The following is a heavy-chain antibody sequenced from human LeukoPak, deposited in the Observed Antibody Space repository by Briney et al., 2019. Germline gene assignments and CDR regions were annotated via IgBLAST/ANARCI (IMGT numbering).Heavy chain of an antibody. J-gene: IGHJ5*02. CDR3: AREMVAADSLNWFDP. CDR1: GGSISSYY. V-gene: IGHV4-59*01. Sequence: PSETLSLTCTVSGGSISSYYWSWIRQPPGKGLEWIGYIYYSGSTNYNPSLKSRVTISVDTSKNQFSLKLSSVTAADTAVHYCAREMVAADSLNWFDPWGQGTLVTVSS. CDR2: IYYSGST. D-gene: IGHD2-15*01.